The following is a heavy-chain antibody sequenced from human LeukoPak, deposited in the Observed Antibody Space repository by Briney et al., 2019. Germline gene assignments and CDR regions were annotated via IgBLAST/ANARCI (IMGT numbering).Heavy chain of an antibody. J-gene: IGHJ1*01. V-gene: IGHV1-2*02. Sequence: ASVKVSCKASGYTFTGYYMHWVRQAPGQGLEWMGWINPNSGATKYAQKFQGRVTMTRDTSISTAYMELSRLRSDDTAVYYCARDEYSSSSPYFQHWGQGTLVTVSS. CDR1: GYTFTGYY. CDR2: INPNSGAT. D-gene: IGHD6-6*01. CDR3: ARDEYSSSSPYFQH.